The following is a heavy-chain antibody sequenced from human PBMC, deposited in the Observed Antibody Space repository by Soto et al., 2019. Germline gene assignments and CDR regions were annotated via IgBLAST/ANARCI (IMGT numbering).Heavy chain of an antibody. J-gene: IGHJ5*02. CDR3: ASIPPPSVYFHSTSCQNWADH. CDR2: ISAYNGNT. D-gene: IGHD2-2*01. Sequence: QVQLVKSGAEVKQPGASVKVSCKASGFSFTHYGFSWVRQAPGKGLELMGWISAYNGNTYYEQKLQDRVTLTTDSSTRTVYTDLWSLTYDDTARSYCASIPPPSVYFHSTSCQNWADHRGHRTLGTVSS. V-gene: IGHV1-18*01. CDR1: GFSFTHYG.